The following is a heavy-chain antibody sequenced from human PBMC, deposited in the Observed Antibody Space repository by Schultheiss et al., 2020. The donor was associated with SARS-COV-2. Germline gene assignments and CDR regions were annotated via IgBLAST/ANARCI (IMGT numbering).Heavy chain of an antibody. V-gene: IGHV4-59*12. CDR1: GGSISSYY. D-gene: IGHD4-17*01. CDR2: IYYSGST. J-gene: IGHJ5*02. Sequence: GSLRLSCTVSGGSISSYYWSWIRQPPGKGLEWIGYIYYSGSTNYNPSPKSRVTISVDTSKNQFSLKLNSVTAADTAVYYCARGGGYGESNWFDPWGQGTLVTVSS. CDR3: ARGGGYGESNWFDP.